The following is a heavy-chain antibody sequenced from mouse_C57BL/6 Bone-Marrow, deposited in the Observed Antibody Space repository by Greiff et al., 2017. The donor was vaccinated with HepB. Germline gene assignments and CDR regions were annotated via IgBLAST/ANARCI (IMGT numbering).Heavy chain of an antibody. D-gene: IGHD1-1*01. CDR2: IYPRSGNT. J-gene: IGHJ4*01. Sequence: VKLVESGAELARPGASVKLSCKASGYTFTSYGISWVKQRTGQGLEWIGEIYPRSGNTYYNEKFKGKATLTADKSSSTAYMELRSLTSEDSAVYFCARKDYDYAMDYWGQGTSVTVSS. CDR3: ARKDYDYAMDY. CDR1: GYTFTSYG. V-gene: IGHV1-81*01.